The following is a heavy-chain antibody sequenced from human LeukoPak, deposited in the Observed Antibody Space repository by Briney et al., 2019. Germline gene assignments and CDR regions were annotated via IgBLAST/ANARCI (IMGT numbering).Heavy chain of an antibody. J-gene: IGHJ4*02. D-gene: IGHD3-22*01. V-gene: IGHV4-38-2*02. CDR2: IYHSGST. Sequence: PSETLSLTCTVSGYSVSSGYYWGWIRQPPGKGLEWIGSIYHSGSTYYNPSLKSRVTISVDTSKNQFSLKLSSVTAADTAVYYCARAYYYDSSGYMYWGQGTLVTVSS. CDR3: ARAYYYDSSGYMY. CDR1: GYSVSSGYY.